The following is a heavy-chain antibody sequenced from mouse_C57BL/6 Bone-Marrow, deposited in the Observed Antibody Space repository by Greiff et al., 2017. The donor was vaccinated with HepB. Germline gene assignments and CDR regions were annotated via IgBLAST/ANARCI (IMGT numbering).Heavy chain of an antibody. J-gene: IGHJ2*01. CDR3: AREASFDY. Sequence: EVMLVESGGGLVKPGGSLKLSCAASGFTFSSYAMSWVRQTPEKRLEWVATISDGGSYTYYPDNVKGRFTISRDNAKNKLYLQMSHLKSEDTAMYYCAREASFDYWGQGTTLTVSS. V-gene: IGHV5-4*01. CDR1: GFTFSSYA. CDR2: ISDGGSYT.